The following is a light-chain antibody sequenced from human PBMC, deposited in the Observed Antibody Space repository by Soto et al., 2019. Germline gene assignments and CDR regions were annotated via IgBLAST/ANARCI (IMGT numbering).Light chain of an antibody. CDR1: ETVATN. Sequence: VMTQSPATLSVSPGERATLSCWASETVATNLAWYQQKPGQAPRLLISGASTRAAGISDRFIGIGSGTEFTLTISSLHSEDFGVDDCQQYDNWWTFGQGTKVEIK. CDR2: GAS. CDR3: QQYDNWWT. J-gene: IGKJ1*01. V-gene: IGKV3-15*01.